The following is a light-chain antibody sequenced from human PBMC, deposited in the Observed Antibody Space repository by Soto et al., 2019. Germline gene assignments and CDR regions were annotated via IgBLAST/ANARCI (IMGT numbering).Light chain of an antibody. J-gene: IGKJ1*01. Sequence: EIVLTQSPGTLSLSPVERATLSCRASQSVSSDYLAWYQQRPGQAPRLLIYAASSRATGIPDRFSGSGSGTDFTLTISRLEPEDFAVYYCQQYSDSVGTFGQGTKVDIK. V-gene: IGKV3-20*01. CDR1: QSVSSDY. CDR3: QQYSDSVGT. CDR2: AAS.